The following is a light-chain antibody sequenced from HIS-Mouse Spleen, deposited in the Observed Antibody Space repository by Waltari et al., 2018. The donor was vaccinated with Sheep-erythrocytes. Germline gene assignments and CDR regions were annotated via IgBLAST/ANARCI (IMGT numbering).Light chain of an antibody. J-gene: IGLJ2*01. Sequence: QSALTQPASVSGSPGQSITIPCTGTSSAVGGYNYVYWYQQHPGKAPKLMIYEVSNRPSGVSNRFSGSKSGNTASLTISGLQAEDEADYYCSSYTSSSTPVVFGGGTKLTVL. CDR2: EVS. V-gene: IGLV2-14*01. CDR3: SSYTSSSTPVV. CDR1: SSAVGGYNY.